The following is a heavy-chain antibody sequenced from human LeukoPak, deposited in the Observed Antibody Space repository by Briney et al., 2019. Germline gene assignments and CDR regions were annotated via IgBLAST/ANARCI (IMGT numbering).Heavy chain of an antibody. V-gene: IGHV1-2*02. D-gene: IGHD3-10*01. CDR3: ARAAPYYGSGTYFDY. J-gene: IGHJ4*02. CDR2: INPNSGGT. Sequence: ASVTVSCKASGYTFTVYYMHWVRQAPGQGLEWMGWINPNSGGTNYAQKFQGRVTMTRDTSISTAYMELSRLRSDDTAVYYCARAAPYYGSGTYFDYWGQGTLVTVSS. CDR1: GYTFTVYY.